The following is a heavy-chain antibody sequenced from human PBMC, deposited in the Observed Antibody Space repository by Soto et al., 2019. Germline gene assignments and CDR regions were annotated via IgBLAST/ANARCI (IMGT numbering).Heavy chain of an antibody. CDR2: ICDIGST. J-gene: IGHJ6*02. Sequence: PSATLSITCTVSGGSISSGGYYWSWIRQHPGKGLEWIGYICDIGSTYYNPSLRSRVTISVDTSKNQFSLRRSSVTAADTAVYNCAREEYFDCLTPLYGRDVWGQGTRVTVSS. CDR3: AREEYFDCLTPLYGRDV. V-gene: IGHV4-31*03. D-gene: IGHD3-9*01. CDR1: GGSISSGGYY.